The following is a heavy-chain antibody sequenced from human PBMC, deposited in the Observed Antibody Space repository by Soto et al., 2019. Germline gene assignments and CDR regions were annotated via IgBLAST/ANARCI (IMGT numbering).Heavy chain of an antibody. V-gene: IGHV6-1*01. CDR3: ARDGSGFHWYFDL. CDR2: TYYRSKWYN. CDR1: GDSVSSDSAT. Sequence: PSQTLSLTCAISGDSVSSDSATWSWIRQSPSRDLEWLGRTYYRSKWYNDYAVSVKSRIAITPDTSKNQLSLHLNSVTPEDTALYFCARDGSGFHWYFDLWGRGTLVTVSS. J-gene: IGHJ2*01. D-gene: IGHD6-19*01.